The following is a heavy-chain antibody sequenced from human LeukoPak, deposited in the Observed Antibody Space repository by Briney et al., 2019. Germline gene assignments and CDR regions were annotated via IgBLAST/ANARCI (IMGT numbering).Heavy chain of an antibody. CDR3: ARRGGKNYGDYLLYYYMDV. V-gene: IGHV1-46*01. Sequence: ASVKVSCKASGYTFTSYYMHWVRQAPGQGLEWMGLINPTGGSTGYAQKFQGRVTMTRDMSTSTDYMELSSLRSDDTAMFYCARRGGKNYGDYLLYYYMDVWGKGTTVTVSS. J-gene: IGHJ6*03. CDR1: GYTFTSYY. D-gene: IGHD4-17*01. CDR2: INPTGGST.